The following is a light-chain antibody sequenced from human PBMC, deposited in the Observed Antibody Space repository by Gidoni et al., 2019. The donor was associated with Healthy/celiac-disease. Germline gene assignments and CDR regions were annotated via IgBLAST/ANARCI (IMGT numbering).Light chain of an antibody. J-gene: IGKJ2*01. V-gene: IGKV3-11*01. CDR2: DAS. CDR3: QQRSNWPRT. CDR1: QSVSSY. Sequence: EIVLTQSPATLSLSPGERPTLPCRASQSVSSYLAWYQQKPGQAPRLLIYDASNRATGIPARFSGSGSGTDFTLTISGLEPEDFALYYCQQRSNWPRTFGQGTRLEIK.